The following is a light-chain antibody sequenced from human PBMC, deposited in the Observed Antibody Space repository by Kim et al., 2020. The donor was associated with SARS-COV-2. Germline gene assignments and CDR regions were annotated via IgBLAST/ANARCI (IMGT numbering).Light chain of an antibody. CDR3: QQRSNWLLT. CDR1: QSVSSY. J-gene: IGKJ4*01. V-gene: IGKV3-11*01. CDR2: DAS. Sequence: EIVLTQSPATLSLSPGERATLSCRASQSVSSYLAWYQQKPGQAPRLLIYDASNRATGIPARFSGIGSGTDFTLTISSLEPEDFAVYYCQQRSNWLLTFGGGTKVDIK.